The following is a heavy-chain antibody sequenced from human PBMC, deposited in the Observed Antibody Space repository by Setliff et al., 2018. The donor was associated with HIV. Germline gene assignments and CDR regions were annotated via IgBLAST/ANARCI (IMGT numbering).Heavy chain of an antibody. CDR1: GFAFSDNP. V-gene: IGHV3-48*01. CDR2: IRGKSDII. Sequence: GGSLRLSCVASSGFAFSDNPMNWVRQAPGKGLEWISHIRGKSDIIKYAESVMGRFTISRDNAKNSLYLEMNSLRAEDTAIYYCARDYNYIFDPWGQGVLVTVSS. D-gene: IGHD3-22*01. CDR3: ARDYNYIFDP. J-gene: IGHJ5*02.